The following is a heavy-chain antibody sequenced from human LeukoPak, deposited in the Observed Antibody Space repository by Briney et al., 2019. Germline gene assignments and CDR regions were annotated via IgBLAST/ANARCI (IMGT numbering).Heavy chain of an antibody. CDR2: INHSGST. CDR1: GGSFSGYY. Sequence: SETLSLTCAVYGGSFSGYYWSWIRQPPGKGLEWIGEINHSGSTNYNPSLKSRVTISVDTSKNQFSLKLSSVTAADTAVYYCARGLSIWQQLVTHYDYYYYRDVWGKGTTVTVSS. D-gene: IGHD6-13*01. V-gene: IGHV4-34*01. J-gene: IGHJ6*03. CDR3: ARGLSIWQQLVTHYDYYYYRDV.